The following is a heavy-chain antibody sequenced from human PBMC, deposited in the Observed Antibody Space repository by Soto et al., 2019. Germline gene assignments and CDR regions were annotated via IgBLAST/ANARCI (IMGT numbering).Heavy chain of an antibody. CDR3: AKVSDDFGVVTYYYYYYMDV. V-gene: IGHV3-23*01. Sequence: HPGGSLRLSCAASGFTFSSYAMSWVRQAPGKGLEWVSAISGSGGSTYYADSVKGRFTISRDNSKNTLYLQMNSLRAEDTAVYYCAKVSDDFGVVTYYYYYYMDVWGKGTTVTVSS. D-gene: IGHD3-3*01. CDR2: ISGSGGST. CDR1: GFTFSSYA. J-gene: IGHJ6*03.